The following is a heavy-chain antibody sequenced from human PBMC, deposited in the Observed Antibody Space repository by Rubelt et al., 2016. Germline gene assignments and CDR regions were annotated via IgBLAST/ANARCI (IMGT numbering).Heavy chain of an antibody. CDR2: ISSSGSTI. V-gene: IGHV3-48*03. CDR3: ARSDIVATITDY. D-gene: IGHD5-12*01. Sequence: EVQLVESGGGLVQPGGSLRLSCAASGFTFSSYEMNWVRQAPGKGLEWVSYISSSGSTIYDAGAVKGRFTISRDNAKNSLYLQMNGLRAEDTAVYYCARSDIVATITDYWGQGTLVTVSS. J-gene: IGHJ4*02. CDR1: GFTFSSYE.